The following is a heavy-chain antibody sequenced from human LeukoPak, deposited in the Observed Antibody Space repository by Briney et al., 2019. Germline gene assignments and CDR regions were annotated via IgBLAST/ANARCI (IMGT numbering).Heavy chain of an antibody. J-gene: IGHJ4*02. CDR2: ISYDGSNK. D-gene: IGHD2-15*01. CDR1: GFTLSSYA. V-gene: IGHV3-30-3*01. Sequence: GGSLRLSCAASGFTLSSYAMHWVRQAPGKGLEWVAVISYDGSNKYYADSVKGRFTISRDNSKNTPYLQMNSLRAEDTAVYYCAKDHVVVVAATLDYWGQGTLVTVSS. CDR3: AKDHVVVVAATLDY.